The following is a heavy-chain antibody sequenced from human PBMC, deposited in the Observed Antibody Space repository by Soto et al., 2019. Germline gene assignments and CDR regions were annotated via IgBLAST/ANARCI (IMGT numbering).Heavy chain of an antibody. V-gene: IGHV1-69*13. Sequence: ASVKVSCKASGGTFSSYAISWVRQAPGQGLEWMGGIIPIFGTANYAQKFQGRVTITADESTSTAYMELSSLRSEDTAVYYCARERQFNYYGSGSFLDSWGQG. CDR1: GGTFSSYA. CDR3: ARERQFNYYGSGSFLDS. CDR2: IIPIFGTA. D-gene: IGHD3-10*01. J-gene: IGHJ4*02.